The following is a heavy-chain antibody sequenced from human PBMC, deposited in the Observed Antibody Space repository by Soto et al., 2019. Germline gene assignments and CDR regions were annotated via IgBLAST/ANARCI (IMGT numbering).Heavy chain of an antibody. J-gene: IGHJ2*01. D-gene: IGHD6-13*01. V-gene: IGHV3-23*01. CDR2: IIASGVTT. Sequence: GGSLRLSCAASGLTFSRYTMGWVRQAPGKGLEWVSAIIASGVTTYYADSVKGRFTISRDNSKNTLYLQMNSLRAEDTAVYYCAKDLRGPEAGTWYFDLWGRGTLVTVSS. CDR3: AKDLRGPEAGTWYFDL. CDR1: GLTFSRYT.